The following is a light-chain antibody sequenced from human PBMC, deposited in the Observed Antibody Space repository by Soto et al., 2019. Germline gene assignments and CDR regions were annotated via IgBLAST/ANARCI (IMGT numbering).Light chain of an antibody. CDR1: QGLTDD. CDR2: DAT. Sequence: AIQLTQAPASLSADVGDRVTITCRASQGLTDDVAWVQQRPGRAPRLLIYDATNVQSEVPSRLSGSGSGTYFRLTINSLQPEDSATYYCFQDFNYPRTFGHGTRVDI. CDR3: FQDFNYPRT. V-gene: IGKV1-6*01. J-gene: IGKJ1*01.